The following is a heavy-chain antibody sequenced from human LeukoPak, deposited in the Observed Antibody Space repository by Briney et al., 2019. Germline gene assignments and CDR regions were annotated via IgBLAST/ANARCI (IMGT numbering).Heavy chain of an antibody. V-gene: IGHV3-48*03. CDR1: GFTFSSYE. D-gene: IGHD1-20*01. J-gene: IGHJ4*02. CDR3: ARLLVYNSGGEAFDH. CDR2: ISSSGSTI. Sequence: GGSLRLSCAASGFTFSSYEMNWVRQAPGKGLEWGSYISSSGSTIYYADSVKGRFTISRDNAKNSLYLQMNSLRAEDTAVYYCARLLVYNSGGEAFDHWGQGTLVTVSS.